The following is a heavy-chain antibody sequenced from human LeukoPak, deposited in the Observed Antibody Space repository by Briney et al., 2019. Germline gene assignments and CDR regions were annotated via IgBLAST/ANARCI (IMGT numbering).Heavy chain of an antibody. J-gene: IGHJ3*02. D-gene: IGHD3-9*01. CDR1: GGTFSSYA. CDR2: IIPIFGTA. Sequence: ASVRVSCKASGGTFSSYAMSWVRQAPGQGLEWMGGIIPIFGTANYAQTFQGRVTITADESTSTAYMELNSLRSEDTAVYYCARCSGILTGAFDIWGQGTTVTVSS. CDR3: ARCSGILTGAFDI. V-gene: IGHV1-69*13.